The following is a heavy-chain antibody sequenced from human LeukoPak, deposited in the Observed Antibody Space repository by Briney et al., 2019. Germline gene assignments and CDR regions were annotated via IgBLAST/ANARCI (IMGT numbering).Heavy chain of an antibody. D-gene: IGHD2-15*01. CDR3: ARGIIGYYFDY. J-gene: IGHJ4*02. CDR2: INPNSGGR. Sequence: ASVKVSCKASGYTFTGYYMHWVRQAPGQGLEWMGWINPNSGGRNYAHKFQGRVTMTRDTSISTAYMELSRLRSDDTAVYYCARGIIGYYFDYWGQGTLVTVSS. V-gene: IGHV1-2*02. CDR1: GYTFTGYY.